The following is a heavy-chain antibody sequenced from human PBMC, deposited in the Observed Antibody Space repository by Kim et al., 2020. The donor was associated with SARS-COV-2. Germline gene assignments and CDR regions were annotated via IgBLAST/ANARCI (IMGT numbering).Heavy chain of an antibody. CDR1: GGYISSGGYY. D-gene: IGHD3-10*01. V-gene: IGHV4-31*03. Sequence: SETLSLTCTVSGGYISSGGYYWSWIRQHPGKRLEWIGYIYYSGSTYYNPSLKSRVTISVDTSKNQFSLKLSSVTAADTAVYYCARIGPLWFGELLSYFDSWGQGTLVTVSS. CDR3: ARIGPLWFGELLSYFDS. J-gene: IGHJ4*02. CDR2: IYYSGST.